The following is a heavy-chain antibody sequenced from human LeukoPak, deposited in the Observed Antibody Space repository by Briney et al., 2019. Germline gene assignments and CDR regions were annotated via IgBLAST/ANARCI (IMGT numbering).Heavy chain of an antibody. Sequence: PGGSLRLSCAASGFTFSSYSMNWVRQAPGKGLEWVSYISSSSCYIYYAVSVKGRFTISRDNAKNSLYLQMNSLRAEDTAVYSCARGGVGASYFDYWGQGNLVTVSS. V-gene: IGHV3-21*01. CDR2: ISSSSCYI. CDR1: GFTFSSYS. D-gene: IGHD1-26*01. J-gene: IGHJ4*02. CDR3: ARGGVGASYFDY.